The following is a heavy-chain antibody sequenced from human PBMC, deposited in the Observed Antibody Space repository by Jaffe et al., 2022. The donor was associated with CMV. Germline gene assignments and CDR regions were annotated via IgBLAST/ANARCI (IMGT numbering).Heavy chain of an antibody. CDR1: GFTFSSYA. CDR3: AKVAREIAVAAKGEWFDP. CDR2: ISGSGGST. V-gene: IGHV3-23*01. J-gene: IGHJ5*02. Sequence: EVQLLESGGGLVQPGGSLRLSCAASGFTFSSYAMSWVRQAPGKGLEWVSAISGSGGSTYYADSVKGRFTISRDNSKNTLYLQMNSLRAEDTAVYYCAKVAREIAVAAKGEWFDPWGQGTLVTVSS. D-gene: IGHD6-19*01.